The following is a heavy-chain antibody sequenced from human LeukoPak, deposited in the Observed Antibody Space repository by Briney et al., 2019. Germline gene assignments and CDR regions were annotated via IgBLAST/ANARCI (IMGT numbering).Heavy chain of an antibody. CDR2: ISWNSVSI. D-gene: IGHD2-21*01. Sequence: GGSLRLSCAASGFTFDDYAMRWVRQAPGKGLEWVSGISWNSVSIGYADSVKGRFTISRDNAKNSLFLQMNSLRAEDTALYYCTKGPTGLAFFDFWGQGTLVTVSS. CDR1: GFTFDDYA. J-gene: IGHJ4*02. V-gene: IGHV3-9*01. CDR3: TKGPTGLAFFDF.